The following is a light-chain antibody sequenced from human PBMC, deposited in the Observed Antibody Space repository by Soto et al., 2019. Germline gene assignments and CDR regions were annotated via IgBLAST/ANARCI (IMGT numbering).Light chain of an antibody. J-gene: IGKJ1*01. Sequence: IQMTQSPSTLSASLGDRVTMTCRASQSLDRDYLAWYQQKPGKAPKLLIYRASTLESGVPARFTGGGSGTAFTLTISSLEPDDFGTYYCHQYDYYPRTFGQGTKVDIX. CDR3: HQYDYYPRT. V-gene: IGKV1-5*03. CDR2: RAS. CDR1: QSLDRDY.